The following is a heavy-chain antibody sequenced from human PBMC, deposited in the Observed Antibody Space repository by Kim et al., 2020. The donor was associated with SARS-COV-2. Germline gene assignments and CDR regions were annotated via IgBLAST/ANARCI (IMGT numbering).Heavy chain of an antibody. Sequence: SETLSLTCTVSGGSISSYYWIWIRQPPGKGLEWIGYIYYSGSTNYNPSLKSRVTISVDTSKIQFSLKLSSVTAADTAVYYCARQRQQLVRYYFDYWGQGT. J-gene: IGHJ4*02. CDR1: GGSISSYY. D-gene: IGHD6-13*01. V-gene: IGHV4-59*08. CDR3: ARQRQQLVRYYFDY. CDR2: IYYSGST.